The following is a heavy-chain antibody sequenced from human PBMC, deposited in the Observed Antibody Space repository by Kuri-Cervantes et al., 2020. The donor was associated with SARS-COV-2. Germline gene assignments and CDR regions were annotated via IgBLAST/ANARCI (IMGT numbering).Heavy chain of an antibody. D-gene: IGHD3-10*01. CDR1: GYTSSVYY. Sequence: ASVKVSCKASGYTSSVYYMYWVRQAPGQGLEWMGWINPNSGGTNYAQKFQGWVTMTRDTSISTAYMELSRLRSDDTAVYYCARGMVRGIIQYYYYAMDVWGQGTTVTVSS. CDR2: INPNSGGT. V-gene: IGHV1-2*04. CDR3: ARGMVRGIIQYYYYAMDV. J-gene: IGHJ6*02.